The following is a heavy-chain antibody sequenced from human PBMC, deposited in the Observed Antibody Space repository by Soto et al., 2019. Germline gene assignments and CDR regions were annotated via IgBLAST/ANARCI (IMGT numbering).Heavy chain of an antibody. CDR1: GGSITGYY. J-gene: IGHJ4*02. D-gene: IGHD6-6*01. V-gene: IGHV4-59*08. Sequence: QVQLQESGPGLVKPSETLSLTCTVSGGSITGYYWSWIRQPPGKGLEWIGYVYFSGSTKYNPSLKSRVTLSVATSKNQFSLKLTSVTAADTAVYYCARHRPSSSPFSFDCWGQGTLGTVSS. CDR2: VYFSGST. CDR3: ARHRPSSSPFSFDC.